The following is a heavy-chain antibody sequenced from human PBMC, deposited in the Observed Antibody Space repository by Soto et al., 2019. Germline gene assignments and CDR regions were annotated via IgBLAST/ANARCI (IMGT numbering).Heavy chain of an antibody. J-gene: IGHJ6*03. Sequence: SETLSLTCTVSGGSISSYYWSWIRQPPGKGLEWIGFIYYSGSTNYNPSLKSRVTISVDTSKNQFSLKLSSVTAADTAVYYCARDAAARKNYYYMDVWGKGTTVTVSS. CDR2: IYYSGST. D-gene: IGHD6-6*01. CDR1: GGSISSYY. V-gene: IGHV4-59*01. CDR3: ARDAAARKNYYYMDV.